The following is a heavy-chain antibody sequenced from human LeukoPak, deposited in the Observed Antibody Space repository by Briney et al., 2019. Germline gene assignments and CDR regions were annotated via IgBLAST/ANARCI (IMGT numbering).Heavy chain of an antibody. CDR1: GFTVNRNY. Sequence: GGSLRLSCAASGFTVNRNYMIWVRQAPGKGLECVSVIYSGGTTWYAESVKGRFTISRDTNTLYLQMNSLRAEDTAVYYCARKTDSLLVREGDCWGQGTLVTVSS. D-gene: IGHD3-10*01. CDR2: IYSGGTT. V-gene: IGHV3-66*01. CDR3: ARKTDSLLVREGDC. J-gene: IGHJ4*02.